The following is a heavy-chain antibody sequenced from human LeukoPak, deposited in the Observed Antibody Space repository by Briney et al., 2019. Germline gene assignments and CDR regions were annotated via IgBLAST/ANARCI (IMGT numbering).Heavy chain of an antibody. Sequence: PSETLSLTCTDPGGSISSHYWSWIRQPPGKGPEWIGYIHHSGSTNYNPSLKSRVTISVDTSKNQFSLKLSSVTAADSAVYYCARAYYDFWSGSYYYYMDVWGKGTTVTVSS. CDR1: GGSISSHY. CDR3: ARAYYDFWSGSYYYYMDV. CDR2: IHHSGST. V-gene: IGHV4-59*11. D-gene: IGHD3-3*01. J-gene: IGHJ6*03.